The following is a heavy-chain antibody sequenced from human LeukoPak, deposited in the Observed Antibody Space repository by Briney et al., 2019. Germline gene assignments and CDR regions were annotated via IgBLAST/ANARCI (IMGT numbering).Heavy chain of an antibody. D-gene: IGHD6-13*01. CDR2: IIPIFGTA. Sequence: SVKVSCKASGGTFSSYAISWVRQAPGQGLEWMGRIIPIFGTANCAQKFQGRVTITTDESTSTAYMELSSLRSEDTAVYYCAIAFGAAGTDYWGQGTLVTVSS. CDR1: GGTFSSYA. V-gene: IGHV1-69*05. CDR3: AIAFGAAGTDY. J-gene: IGHJ4*02.